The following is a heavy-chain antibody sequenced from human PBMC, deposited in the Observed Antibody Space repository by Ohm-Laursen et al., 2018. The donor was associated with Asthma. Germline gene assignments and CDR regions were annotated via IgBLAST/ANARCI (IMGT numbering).Heavy chain of an antibody. CDR3: ARDVMEWYLPAFDF. Sequence: SLRLSCAASGFTFRSYAVHWVRQAPGKGLEWVAVGGSYYDGGLKYYADSVNGRFTVSRDDSKNTLYLQMNSLRPDDTAVYYCARDVMEWYLPAFDFWGQGALVTVSS. D-gene: IGHD3-3*01. V-gene: IGHV3-30-3*01. CDR2: GGSYYDGGLK. J-gene: IGHJ4*02. CDR1: GFTFRSYA.